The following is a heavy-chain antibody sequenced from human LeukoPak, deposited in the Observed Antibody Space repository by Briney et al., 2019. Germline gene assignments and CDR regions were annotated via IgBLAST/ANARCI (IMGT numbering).Heavy chain of an antibody. J-gene: IGHJ4*02. CDR2: IYTSGST. V-gene: IGHV4-4*07. Sequence: PSETLSLTCTVSGGSISSYYWSWIRQPAGKGLEWIGRIYTSGSTNYNPSLKSRVTTSVDTSKNQFSLKLSSVTAADTAVYYCARDHCSGGSCYFPLDYWGQGTLVTVSS. CDR1: GGSISSYY. D-gene: IGHD2-15*01. CDR3: ARDHCSGGSCYFPLDY.